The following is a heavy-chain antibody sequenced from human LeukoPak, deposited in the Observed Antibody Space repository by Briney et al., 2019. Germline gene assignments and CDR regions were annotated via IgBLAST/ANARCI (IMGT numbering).Heavy chain of an antibody. V-gene: IGHV1-2*02. CDR3: ARPMQQLASFDY. Sequence: ASVKVSCKASGYTFTGYYMHWVRQAPGQGLEWMGWINPNSGGTNYAQKFQGRVTMTRDTSISTAYMELSRLRTDDTAVYYCARPMQQLASFDYWGQGTLVTVSS. J-gene: IGHJ4*02. CDR2: INPNSGGT. CDR1: GYTFTGYY. D-gene: IGHD6-13*01.